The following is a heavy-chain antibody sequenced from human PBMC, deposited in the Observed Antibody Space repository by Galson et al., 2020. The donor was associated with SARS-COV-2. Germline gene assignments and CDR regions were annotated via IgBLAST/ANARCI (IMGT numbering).Heavy chain of an antibody. V-gene: IGHV4-39*07. CDR3: ARDDTTTTRAT. D-gene: IGHD5-12*01. Sequence: SAPLSLTCTGSGDSISSSSYSWGWIRPPPGKGLEWIGSLYSNDYTYYHPSLKSRVTISMDVSKNQFSLILRSVTAADTAVYYCARDDTTTTRATWGQGTLVTGSS. CDR2: LYSNDYT. CDR1: GDSISSSSYS. J-gene: IGHJ4*02.